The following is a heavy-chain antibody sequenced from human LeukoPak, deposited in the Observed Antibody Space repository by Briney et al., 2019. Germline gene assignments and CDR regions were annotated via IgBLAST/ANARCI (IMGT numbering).Heavy chain of an antibody. D-gene: IGHD3-16*01. J-gene: IGHJ4*02. Sequence: GGSLRLSCAGSGVTFTNAWMSWVRQAPGKGLEWVGHSKSKTDGGTTVCAAPVKGRFTVSRDDSINTLYLQMNSLKTEDTAVYYCTTYDSFDYWGQGTLVTVSS. CDR2: SKSKTDGGTT. CDR3: TTYDSFDY. V-gene: IGHV3-15*01. CDR1: GVTFTNAW.